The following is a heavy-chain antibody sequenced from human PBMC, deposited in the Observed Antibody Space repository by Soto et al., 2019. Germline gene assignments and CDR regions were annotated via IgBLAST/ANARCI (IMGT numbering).Heavy chain of an antibody. Sequence: QVQLVQSGAEVKKPGASVKVSCKASGYTFTTYAMHWVRQAPGQSLEWMGWLNADNGKTEYSQKFQGRVTITRDTSANTAYMELSSLRSEDTAVYYCARNTLRFDYWGQGTLVTVSS. J-gene: IGHJ4*02. V-gene: IGHV1-3*01. CDR3: ARNTLRFDY. CDR2: LNADNGKT. D-gene: IGHD4-17*01. CDR1: GYTFTTYA.